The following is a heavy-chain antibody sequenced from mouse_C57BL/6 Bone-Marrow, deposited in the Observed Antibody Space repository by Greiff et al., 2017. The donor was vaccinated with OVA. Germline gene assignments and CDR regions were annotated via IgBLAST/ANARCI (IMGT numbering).Heavy chain of an antibody. CDR1: GFTFSSYA. D-gene: IGHD1-1*01. J-gene: IGHJ1*03. Sequence: EVKLVESGEGLVKPGGSLKLSCAASGFTFSSYAMSWVRQTPEKRLEWVAYISSGGDYIYYADTVKGRFTISSDNARNTQYLQMSSLKAEDTAMYYCTREGNYCGSRDFEVGGTGTTVTVSS. V-gene: IGHV5-9-1*02. CDR3: TREGNYCGSRDFEV. CDR2: ISSGGDYI.